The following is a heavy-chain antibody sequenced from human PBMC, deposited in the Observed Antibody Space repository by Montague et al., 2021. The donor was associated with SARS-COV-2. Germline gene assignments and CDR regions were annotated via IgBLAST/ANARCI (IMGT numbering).Heavy chain of an antibody. CDR3: AGNVDSRSAGIFQH. D-gene: IGHD5-12*01. V-gene: IGHV4-39*01. J-gene: IGHJ1*01. Sequence: SETLSLTCTVSGGSFSRSDYQWGWIRQSPGKGLEWIVSLYYTGTAYYNPSLKSRVDISVDTTRNQFSLRMSSATAADTAVYYCAGNVDSRSAGIFQHWGQGTLVTVSS. CDR1: GGSFSRSDYQ. CDR2: LYYTGTA.